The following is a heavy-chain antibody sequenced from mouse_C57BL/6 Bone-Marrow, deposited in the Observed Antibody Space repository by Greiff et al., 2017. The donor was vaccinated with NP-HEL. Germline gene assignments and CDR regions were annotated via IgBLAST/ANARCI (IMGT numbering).Heavy chain of an antibody. CDR3: ARCDYGTWFAY. CDR1: GYTFTNYW. CDR2: IYPGGGYT. D-gene: IGHD1-2*01. V-gene: IGHV1-63*01. Sequence: QVQLKESGAELVRPGTSVKMSCKASGYTFTNYWIGWAKQRPGHGLEWIGDIYPGGGYTNYNEKFKGKATLTADKSSSTAYMQFSSLTSEYSAIYYCARCDYGTWFAYWGQGTLVTVSA. J-gene: IGHJ3*01.